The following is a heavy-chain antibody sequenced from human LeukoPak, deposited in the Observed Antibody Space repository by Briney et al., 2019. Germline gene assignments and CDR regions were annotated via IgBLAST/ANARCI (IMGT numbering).Heavy chain of an antibody. J-gene: IGHJ4*02. CDR3: AKDSDYYGSGSYPDLFYIDF. D-gene: IGHD3-10*01. V-gene: IGHV3-30*02. CDR2: IRYDESNK. CDR1: GFTFSSYA. Sequence: GGSLRLSCAGSGFTFSSYAMSWVRQAPGKGLEWVAFIRYDESNKYYAESVEGRFTISRDDSKNTVYLQMKSLGPEDTAMYYCAKDSDYYGSGSYPDLFYIDFWGQGALVTVSS.